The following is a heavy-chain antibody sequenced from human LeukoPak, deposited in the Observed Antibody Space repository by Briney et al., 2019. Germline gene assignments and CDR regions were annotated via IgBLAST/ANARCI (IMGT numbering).Heavy chain of an antibody. Sequence: GGSLRLSCAASGFTFSSYWLTWVRQAPGKGLEWVSNISSSDTTIHYADSVKGRFTISRDNSKNTLYLQMNSLRAEDTALYYCAKDEPGYSGSWDDAFDIWGQGTMVTVSS. CDR1: GFTFSSYW. V-gene: IGHV3-48*01. CDR3: AKDEPGYSGSWDDAFDI. CDR2: ISSSDTTI. J-gene: IGHJ3*02. D-gene: IGHD1-26*01.